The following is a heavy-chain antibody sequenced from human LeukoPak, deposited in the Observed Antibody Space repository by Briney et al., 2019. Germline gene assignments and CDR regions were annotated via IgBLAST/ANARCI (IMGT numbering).Heavy chain of an antibody. D-gene: IGHD2-2*01. CDR3: ARHGQPHWFDP. V-gene: IGHV4-39*01. CDR1: GGSISSSSYY. CDR2: SYYSGST. Sequence: TPSETLSLTCTVSGGSISSSSYYWGWIRQPPGKGLEWIRSSYYSGSTYYNPSLKSRVTIYVDTSKNQFSLKPSSVTAADTAVYYCARHGQPHWFDPWGQGTLVTVSS. J-gene: IGHJ5*02.